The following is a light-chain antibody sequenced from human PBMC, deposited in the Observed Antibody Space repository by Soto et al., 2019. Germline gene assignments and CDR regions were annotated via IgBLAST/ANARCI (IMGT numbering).Light chain of an antibody. CDR1: RSNIGSEA. J-gene: IGLJ1*01. CDR2: GSY. V-gene: IGLV1-44*01. CDR3: AAWDASLNGYV. Sequence: QSVLTQPPSASGTPGQRVTISCSGSRSNIGSEAVNWFQQLPGTTPKVLIYGSYQWPSGVPDRFSGSKSGTSASLAISGLQSKDEADHYCAAWDASLNGYVFGTGTKVTVL.